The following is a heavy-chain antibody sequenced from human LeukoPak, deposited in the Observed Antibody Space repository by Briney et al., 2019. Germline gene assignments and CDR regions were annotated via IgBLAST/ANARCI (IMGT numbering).Heavy chain of an antibody. CDR2: INPSGGST. Sequence: ASVKVSCKASGYTFTSYYMHWVRQAPGQGLEWMGIINPSGGSTSYAQKFQGRVTMTRDMSTSTVYMELSSLRSEDTAVYYCARHYDSSGYSLGYYFDYWGQGTLVTVSS. V-gene: IGHV1-46*01. CDR1: GYTFTSYY. D-gene: IGHD3-22*01. J-gene: IGHJ4*02. CDR3: ARHYDSSGYSLGYYFDY.